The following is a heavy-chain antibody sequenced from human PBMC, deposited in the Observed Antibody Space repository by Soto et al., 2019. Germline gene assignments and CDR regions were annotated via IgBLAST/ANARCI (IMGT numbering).Heavy chain of an antibody. D-gene: IGHD3-10*01. Sequence: GSLRLSCAASGFTFSSYAMIWVRQAPGKGLEWVSAISGSGGSTYYADSVKGRFTISRDNSKNTLYLQMNSLRAEDTAVYYCAKDIPGSYPNFDAFDIWGQGTMVTVSS. CDR2: ISGSGGST. CDR1: GFTFSSYA. CDR3: AKDIPGSYPNFDAFDI. J-gene: IGHJ3*02. V-gene: IGHV3-23*01.